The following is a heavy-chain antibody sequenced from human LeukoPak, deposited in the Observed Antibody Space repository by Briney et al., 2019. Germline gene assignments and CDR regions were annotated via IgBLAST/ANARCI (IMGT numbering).Heavy chain of an antibody. D-gene: IGHD3-9*01. J-gene: IGHJ5*02. V-gene: IGHV1-2*06. Sequence: ASVKVSCKASGYTFTGYYMHWVRQAPGQGLEWMGRINPNSGGTNYAQKFQGRVTMTRDTSISTAYMELSRLRSDDTAVYYCARDRVLSYDILTGYRAYNWFDPWGQGTLVTVSS. CDR1: GYTFTGYY. CDR3: ARDRVLSYDILTGYRAYNWFDP. CDR2: INPNSGGT.